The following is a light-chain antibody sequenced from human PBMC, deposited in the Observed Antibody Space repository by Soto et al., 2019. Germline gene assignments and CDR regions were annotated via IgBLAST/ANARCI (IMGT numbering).Light chain of an antibody. V-gene: IGKV1-9*01. CDR1: QGINDY. J-gene: IGKJ4*01. CDR2: AAS. CDR3: QQFNTYPLT. Sequence: DILLTQSPSFLSASVGDRVTITCRARQGINDYLAWYQQKPGKAPKLLIYAASTLQSEVPSRFSGSASGTEFTLTISSLQPEDFAKYYCQQFNTYPLTFGGGTKVEVK.